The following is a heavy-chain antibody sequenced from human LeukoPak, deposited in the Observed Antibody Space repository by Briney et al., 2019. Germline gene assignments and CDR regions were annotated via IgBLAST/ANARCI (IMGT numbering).Heavy chain of an antibody. V-gene: IGHV4-4*07. Sequence: PSETLSLTCTVSGESINPYYWNWIRQSAGKGLEWIGHIYKSGTTNFNPSLTSRVTMSLDTSRNQFSLKLRSVTAADTAVYYCARFGITGTPGAFDIWGQGTMVTVSS. CDR3: ARFGITGTPGAFDI. D-gene: IGHD1-20*01. CDR1: GESINPYY. CDR2: IYKSGTT. J-gene: IGHJ3*02.